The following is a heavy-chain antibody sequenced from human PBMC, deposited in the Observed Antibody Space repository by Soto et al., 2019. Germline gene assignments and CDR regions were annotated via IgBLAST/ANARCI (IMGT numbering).Heavy chain of an antibody. D-gene: IGHD3-10*01. Sequence: QVQLVQSRAEVKRPGSSVKVSCKASGDTFSFYSINWVRQAPGLGLEWMGRVNPILSMSNYAQRFQGRVTMTADKSTSTAYMELSGLRSEDTAMYYCATSYGSGYRAFDYWGQGALVTVSS. J-gene: IGHJ4*02. V-gene: IGHV1-69*04. CDR2: VNPILSMS. CDR1: GDTFSFYS. CDR3: ATSYGSGYRAFDY.